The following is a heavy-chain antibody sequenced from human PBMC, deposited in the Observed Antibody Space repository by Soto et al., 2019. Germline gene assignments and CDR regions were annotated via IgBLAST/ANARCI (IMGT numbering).Heavy chain of an antibody. CDR3: ARLEAKNIVVVPAAEEDIVLMVYAYNWFDP. V-gene: IGHV4-39*01. CDR2: IYYSGST. J-gene: IGHJ5*02. Sequence: SETLSLTCTVSGGSISSSSYYWGWIRQPPGKGLEWIGSIYYSGSTYYNPSLKSRVTISVDTSKNQFSLKLSSVTAADTAVYYCARLEAKNIVVVPAAEEDIVLMVYAYNWFDPWGQGTLVTVSS. D-gene: IGHD2-8*01. CDR1: GGSISSSSYY.